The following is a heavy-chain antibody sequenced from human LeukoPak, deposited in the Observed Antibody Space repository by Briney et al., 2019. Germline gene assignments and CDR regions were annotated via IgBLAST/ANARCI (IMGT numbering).Heavy chain of an antibody. Sequence: GGSLRLSCAASGFTFSSYAMSWVRQAPGKGLEWVSAISGSGGSTYYADSVKGRFTISRDNSKNTLYLQMNSLRAEDTAVYYCAKDGKMTTVTTYSDYWGQGTLVTVSS. J-gene: IGHJ4*02. D-gene: IGHD4-17*01. V-gene: IGHV3-23*01. CDR2: ISGSGGST. CDR1: GFTFSSYA. CDR3: AKDGKMTTVTTYSDY.